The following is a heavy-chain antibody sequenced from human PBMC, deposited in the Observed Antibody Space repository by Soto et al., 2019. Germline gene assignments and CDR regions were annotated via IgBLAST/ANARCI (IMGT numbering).Heavy chain of an antibody. V-gene: IGHV6-1*01. Sequence: SQTLSLTCAISGDSVSSNSAAWNWIRQSPSRGLEWLGRTYYRSKWYNDYAVSVKSRITTNPDTSKNQFSLQLNSVTPEDTAVYYCARMVSGWYATRAYFDYWGQGTLVTVSS. D-gene: IGHD6-19*01. J-gene: IGHJ4*02. CDR1: GDSVSSNSAA. CDR3: ARMVSGWYATRAYFDY. CDR2: TYYRSKWYN.